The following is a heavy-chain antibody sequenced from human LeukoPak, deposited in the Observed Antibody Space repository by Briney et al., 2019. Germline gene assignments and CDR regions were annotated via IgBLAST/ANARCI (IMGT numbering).Heavy chain of an antibody. D-gene: IGHD5-18*01. CDR3: ASGYGSGWFDA. Sequence: SETLSLTCTVSGASVNSGRYYWSWIRQHPGKGLEWIAYIVDSEKIYYNPSLKSRLILSLDTSENQFSLNLSSMTAADTAVYFCASGYGSGWFDAWGQGTLVAVSS. J-gene: IGHJ5*02. V-gene: IGHV4-31*03. CDR1: GASVNSGRYY. CDR2: IVDSEKI.